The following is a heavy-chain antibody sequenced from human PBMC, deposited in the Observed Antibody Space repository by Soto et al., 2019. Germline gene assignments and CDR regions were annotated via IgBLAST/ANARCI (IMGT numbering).Heavy chain of an antibody. D-gene: IGHD2-15*01. CDR2: ILPDETG. CDR3: AKDRLPTSGQRFYFDS. Sequence: DVNLLQSGGCSAQPGGSLRLSCATSGFAFSTYAMTWVRQVPGRGLEWVSTILPDETGFYTVSVKGRFTISRDNFRGILYLQMNDLWVEDAAIYFCAKDRLPTSGQRFYFDSWCQGSLVTVSS. J-gene: IGHJ4*02. V-gene: IGHV3-23*01. CDR1: GFAFSTYA.